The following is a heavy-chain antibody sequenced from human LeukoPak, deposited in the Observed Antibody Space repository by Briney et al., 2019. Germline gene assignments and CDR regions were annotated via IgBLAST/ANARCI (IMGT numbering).Heavy chain of an antibody. CDR2: VSYDGSNK. CDR3: ARDWSLGYSIDY. J-gene: IGHJ4*02. CDR1: GFTFSSYA. D-gene: IGHD5-18*01. V-gene: IGHV3-30*04. Sequence: HSGGSLRLSCAASGFTFSSYARDWVRQAPGKGLEGGAVVSYDGSNKFHADSVKGRFTISRDNSKNTLYLQMNSLRAEDTAVYYCARDWSLGYSIDYWGQGTLVTVSS.